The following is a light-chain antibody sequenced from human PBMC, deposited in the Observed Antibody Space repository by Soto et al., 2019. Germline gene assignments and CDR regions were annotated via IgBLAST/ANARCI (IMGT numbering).Light chain of an antibody. Sequence: EIVLTQSPGTLSFSPGARATLSCRASQSVRSNYLAWFQQKPGQGPRLLIHDASNRATGIPDRFSGSGSGTDFTLTISRLEPEDFAVYYCQDYGGSRTFGRGTKVDIK. CDR1: QSVRSNY. J-gene: IGKJ1*01. V-gene: IGKV3-20*01. CDR3: QDYGGSRT. CDR2: DAS.